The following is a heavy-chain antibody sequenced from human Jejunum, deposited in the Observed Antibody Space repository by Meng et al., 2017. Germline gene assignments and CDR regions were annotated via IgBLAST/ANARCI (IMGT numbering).Heavy chain of an antibody. CDR3: ARNRTQGFFDI. CDR2: IYYSGST. Sequence: QVQMQESGPGLVKPSETLSRTCTVSGGSISSTTTYWGWIRQPPGKTLEWIGSIYYSGSTHYNPSLKRRVFVSIDTSKDQFSLKLTSAAAADTAIYYCARNRTQGFFDIWSQGTLVTVSS. D-gene: IGHD1/OR15-1a*01. V-gene: IGHV4-39*01. J-gene: IGHJ4*02. CDR1: GGSISSTTTY.